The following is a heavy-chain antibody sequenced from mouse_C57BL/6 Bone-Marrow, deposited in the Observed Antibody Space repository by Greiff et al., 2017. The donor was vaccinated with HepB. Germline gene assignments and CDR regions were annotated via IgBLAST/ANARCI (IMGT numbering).Heavy chain of an antibody. D-gene: IGHD2-13*01. CDR2: IWSGGST. Sequence: QVQLQQSGPGLVQPSQSLSITCTVSGFSLTSYGVHWVRQSPGKGLEWLGVIWSGGSTDYNAAFISSLSISKDNSKSQVFFKMNSLQADDTAIYYCARNPGDGEEFAYWGQGTLVTVSA. CDR1: GFSLTSYG. J-gene: IGHJ3*01. V-gene: IGHV2-2*01. CDR3: ARNPGDGEEFAY.